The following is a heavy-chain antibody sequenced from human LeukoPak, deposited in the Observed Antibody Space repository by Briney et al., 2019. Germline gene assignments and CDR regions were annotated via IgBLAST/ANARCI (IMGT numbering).Heavy chain of an antibody. D-gene: IGHD2-21*02. Sequence: ASVKVSCKASGYTFTSYYMHWVRQGPGQGLEWMGMINPSGGSTSYAQKFQGRVTMTRDMSTSTVYMELSSLRSEDTAVYYCARVSAGIVVVTAIFDYWGQGTLVTVSS. CDR3: ARVSAGIVVVTAIFDY. J-gene: IGHJ4*02. V-gene: IGHV1-46*01. CDR1: GYTFTSYY. CDR2: INPSGGST.